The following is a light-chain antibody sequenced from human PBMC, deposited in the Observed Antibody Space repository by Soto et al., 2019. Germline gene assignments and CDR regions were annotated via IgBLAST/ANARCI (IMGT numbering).Light chain of an antibody. Sequence: EIVMTQSPATLSASPGERATLSCRASQSVSSNLAWYQQKPGPAPRLLIYGTSTRATVIPVRFSGSGSGTEFTLTISGLQSEDFAVYYCQQYYKWPLTFGGGTKVEI. CDR2: GTS. CDR3: QQYYKWPLT. J-gene: IGKJ4*01. V-gene: IGKV3-15*01. CDR1: QSVSSN.